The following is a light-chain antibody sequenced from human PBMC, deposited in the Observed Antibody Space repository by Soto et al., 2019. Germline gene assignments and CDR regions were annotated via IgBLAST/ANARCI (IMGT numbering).Light chain of an antibody. CDR1: TNDVGRFKL. CDR3: CSYGSGGTVI. J-gene: IGLJ2*01. CDR2: EGT. V-gene: IGLV2-23*01. Sequence: QSALTQPASVSGSPGQAITISCTGTTNDVGRFKLVSWYQHHPGKAPKFIIFEGTKRPSGVSDRFSGSKSGNTAYLTISGLEDDDAAYYYCCSYGSGGTVIFGGGTKLTVL.